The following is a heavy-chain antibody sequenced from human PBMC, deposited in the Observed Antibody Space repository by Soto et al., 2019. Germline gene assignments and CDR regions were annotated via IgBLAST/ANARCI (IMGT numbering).Heavy chain of an antibody. V-gene: IGHV2-5*01. J-gene: IGHJ3*01. Sequence: QITLKESGPTLVKPTQTLTLTCTFSGFSLSTSGVAVGWIRQPPQKALEWLALIYGNDDKRYSPSLRSRLTLTKDTTKNQVVLTMNNMDPVDTATYYCAHRVNSAFDVWGQGTMVTVSS. CDR3: AHRVNSAFDV. CDR2: IYGNDDK. CDR1: GFSLSTSGVA.